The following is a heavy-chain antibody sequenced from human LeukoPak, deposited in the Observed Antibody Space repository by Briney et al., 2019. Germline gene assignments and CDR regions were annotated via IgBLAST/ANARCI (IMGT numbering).Heavy chain of an antibody. D-gene: IGHD4-23*01. CDR2: ISYDGSNK. V-gene: IGHV3-30-3*01. CDR1: GFTFSSYA. Sequence: GGSLRLSCAASGFTFSSYAMPWVRQAPGKGLEWGAVISYDGSNKYYADSVKGRFTISRDNSKNTLYLQMNSLRAEDTAVYYCARAPDYGGNSGVDFYYYGMDVWGQGTTVTVSS. J-gene: IGHJ6*02. CDR3: ARAPDYGGNSGVDFYYYGMDV.